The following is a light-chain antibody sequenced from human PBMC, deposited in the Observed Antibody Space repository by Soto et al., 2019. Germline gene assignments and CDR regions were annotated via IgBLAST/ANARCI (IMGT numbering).Light chain of an antibody. V-gene: IGKV1D-12*01. CDR1: QGINNW. Sequence: DIQMTQSPSSVSASVGDRVTITCRASQGINNWLAWYQQKPGKAPKVLIYAASSLHSGVPSRFSGSASGTDFTLTISSLQPEDFATYYCQQANSFPLTFGGGSKVEIK. CDR3: QQANSFPLT. J-gene: IGKJ4*01. CDR2: AAS.